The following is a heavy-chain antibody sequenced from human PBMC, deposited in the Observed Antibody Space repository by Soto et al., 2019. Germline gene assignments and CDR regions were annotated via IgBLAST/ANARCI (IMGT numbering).Heavy chain of an antibody. CDR1: GFTFTSSA. V-gene: IGHV1-58*02. CDR3: AADSGSGSYYYYMDV. D-gene: IGHD3-10*01. Sequence: GASVKVSCKASGFTFTSSAMQWMRQARGQRLEWIGWIVVGSGNTNYAQKFQERVTITRDMSTSTAYMELSSLRSEDMAVYYCAADSGSGSYYYYMDVWGKGTTVTVSS. J-gene: IGHJ6*03. CDR2: IVVGSGNT.